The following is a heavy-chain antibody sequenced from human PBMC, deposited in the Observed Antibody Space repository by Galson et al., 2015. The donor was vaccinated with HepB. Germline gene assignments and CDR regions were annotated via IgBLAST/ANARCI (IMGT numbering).Heavy chain of an antibody. Sequence: TLSLTCAVSGDLISNRNWWSWVRQPPGRGLEWIGEIHQSGRNNYNLSLKSRVTMSVDKSNKQFSLRLSSVTAADTAVYYCARVSWDQLAHFDFWGQGTLVTVSS. CDR1: GDLISNRNW. V-gene: IGHV4-4*02. J-gene: IGHJ4*02. D-gene: IGHD2-2*01. CDR2: IHQSGRN. CDR3: ARVSWDQLAHFDF.